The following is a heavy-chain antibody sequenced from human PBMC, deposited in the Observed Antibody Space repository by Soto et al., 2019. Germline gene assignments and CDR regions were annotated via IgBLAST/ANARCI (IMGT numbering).Heavy chain of an antibody. V-gene: IGHV4-34*01. CDR1: GGSFSGYY. D-gene: IGHD2-15*01. CDR2: INHSGST. Sequence: QVQLQQWGAGLLKPSETLSLTCAVYGGSFSGYYWSWIRQPPGKGLEWIGEINHSGSTNYNPSLKSRVTISVDTSKNQVSLKLSSVTAADTAVYYCARSYCSGGSCYPARNYYYYYYGMDVWGQGTTVTVSS. J-gene: IGHJ6*02. CDR3: ARSYCSGGSCYPARNYYYYYYGMDV.